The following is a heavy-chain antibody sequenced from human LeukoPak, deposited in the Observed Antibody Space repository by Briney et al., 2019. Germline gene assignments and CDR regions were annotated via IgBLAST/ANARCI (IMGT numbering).Heavy chain of an antibody. Sequence: SETLSLTCAVYGGSFSGYYWSWIRQPPGKGLEWIGEINHSGSTNYNPSLKSRVTISVDTSKNQFSLKLSSVTAADTAVYYCARGPGCSSTSCYGYYYMDVWGKGTTVTVSS. CDR2: INHSGST. V-gene: IGHV4-34*01. CDR3: ARGPGCSSTSCYGYYYMDV. CDR1: GGSFSGYY. J-gene: IGHJ6*03. D-gene: IGHD2-2*01.